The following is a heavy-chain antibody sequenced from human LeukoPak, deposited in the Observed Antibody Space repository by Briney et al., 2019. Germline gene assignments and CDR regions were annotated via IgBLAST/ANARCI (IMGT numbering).Heavy chain of an antibody. V-gene: IGHV4-59*08. CDR1: GGSISSYY. Sequence: SETLSLTCTVSGGSISSYYWSWIRQPPGKGLEWIGYIYYSGSTSYNPSLKSRVIISVDTSKNQFSLKLSSVTAADTAVYYCARGFLRWNRNYYYYMDVWGKGTTVTVSS. J-gene: IGHJ6*03. CDR2: IYYSGST. D-gene: IGHD1-1*01. CDR3: ARGFLRWNRNYYYYMDV.